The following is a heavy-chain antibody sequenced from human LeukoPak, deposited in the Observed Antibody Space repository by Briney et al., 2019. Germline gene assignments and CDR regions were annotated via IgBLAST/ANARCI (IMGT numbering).Heavy chain of an antibody. CDR2: IIPIFGTA. J-gene: IGHJ4*02. V-gene: IGHV1-69*13. Sequence: ASVKVSCKASGGTFSSYAISWVRQAPGQGLEWMGGIIPIFGTANYAQKFQGRVTITADESTSTAYMELSSLRSEDTAVYYCAREVYYDSSGYRILGFDYWGQGTLVTVSS. D-gene: IGHD3-22*01. CDR3: AREVYYDSSGYRILGFDY. CDR1: GGTFSSYA.